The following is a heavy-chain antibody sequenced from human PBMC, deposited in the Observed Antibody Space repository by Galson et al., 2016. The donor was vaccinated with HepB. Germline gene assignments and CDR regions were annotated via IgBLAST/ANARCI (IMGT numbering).Heavy chain of an antibody. V-gene: IGHV3-53*01. Sequence: SLRLSCAASGFTVSNLYMTWVRQAPGKGLEWVALIYNSGRTTYADSVKGRFIISRDNSKNMMFLQMNNLRADDTAVYYCATQSASTNCCWCFDPWGQGTLVTVSS. D-gene: IGHD2-8*02. CDR3: ATQSASTNCCWCFDP. CDR2: IYNSGRT. CDR1: GFTVSNLY. J-gene: IGHJ5*02.